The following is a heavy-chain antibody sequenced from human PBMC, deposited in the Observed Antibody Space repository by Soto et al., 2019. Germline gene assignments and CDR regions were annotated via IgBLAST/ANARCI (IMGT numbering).Heavy chain of an antibody. J-gene: IGHJ6*02. CDR3: ARDGGYVGAPLKYYYGMDV. CDR1: CYSFTIYL. V-gene: IGHV1-18*04. CDR2: ISAYNGNT. Sequence: ASVNVSFKASCYSFTIYLIIVLRQAPGQGLEWMGWISAYNGNTNYAQNLHGRVTITTDTSTSTAYMELRSLRSDDTALYYSARDGGYVGAPLKYYYGMDVWGQGTPVTVSS. D-gene: IGHD1-26*01.